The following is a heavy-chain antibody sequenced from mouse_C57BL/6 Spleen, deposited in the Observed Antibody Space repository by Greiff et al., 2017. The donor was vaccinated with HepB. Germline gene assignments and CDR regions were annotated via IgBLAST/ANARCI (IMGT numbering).Heavy chain of an antibody. V-gene: IGHV1-81*01. J-gene: IGHJ3*01. CDR2: IYPRSGNT. CDR3: ARIYYGSSY. CDR1: GYTFTSYG. Sequence: VKLVESGAELARPGASVKLSCKASGYTFTSYGISWVKQRTGQGLEWIGEIYPRSGNTYYNEKFKGKATLTADKSSSTAYMELRSLTSDDSAVYFCARIYYGSSYWGQGTLVTVSA. D-gene: IGHD1-1*01.